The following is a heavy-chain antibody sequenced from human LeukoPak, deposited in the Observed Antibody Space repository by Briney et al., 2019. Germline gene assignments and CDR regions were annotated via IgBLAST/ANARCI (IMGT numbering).Heavy chain of an antibody. CDR3: ARGGTPGYSYGFDY. J-gene: IGHJ4*02. CDR2: IIPIFGTA. CDR1: GGTFSSYA. D-gene: IGHD5-18*01. Sequence: SVTVSCKASGGTFSSYAISWVRQAPGQGLEWMGGIIPIFGTANYAQKFQGRVTITADKSTSTAYMELSSLRSEDTAVYYCARGGTPGYSYGFDYWGQGTLVTVSS. V-gene: IGHV1-69*06.